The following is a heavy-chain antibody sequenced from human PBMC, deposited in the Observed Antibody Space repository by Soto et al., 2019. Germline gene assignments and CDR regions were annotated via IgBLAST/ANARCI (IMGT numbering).Heavy chain of an antibody. CDR2: IIPLFGTT. J-gene: IGHJ6*02. D-gene: IGHD3-10*01. Sequence: QVQVVQSGVEVTRPGSSVKVSCKASGDTFKNCVISWVRQAPGQGLEWMGGIIPLFGTTDFAQRFQGRLTITTDESTTTAYMELSRLRSEDTATYYCVAELGFGKLSVVWGQGTTVIVSS. CDR3: VAELGFGKLSVV. V-gene: IGHV1-69*01. CDR1: GDTFKNCV.